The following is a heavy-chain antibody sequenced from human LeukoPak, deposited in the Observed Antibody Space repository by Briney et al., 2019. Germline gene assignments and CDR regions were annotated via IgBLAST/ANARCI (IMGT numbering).Heavy chain of an antibody. CDR2: ISTSGSTI. D-gene: IGHD6-6*01. V-gene: IGHV3-48*03. Sequence: GGSLRLSCAASGFTFDSYEMNWVRQAPGKGLEWLSYISTSGSTIYYADSVKGRFTISRDNANNSLYLQMNSLRAEDTAVYYCARVLKDSSSSDYYFDYWGQGTLVTVSS. J-gene: IGHJ4*02. CDR1: GFTFDSYE. CDR3: ARVLKDSSSSDYYFDY.